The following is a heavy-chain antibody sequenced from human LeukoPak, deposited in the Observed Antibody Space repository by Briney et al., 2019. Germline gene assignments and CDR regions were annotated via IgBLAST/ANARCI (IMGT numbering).Heavy chain of an antibody. D-gene: IGHD1-7*01. CDR3: ARGVRGSTSWNSYYNYFYLDV. V-gene: IGHV4-34*01. CDR1: GGSFSGYY. J-gene: IGHJ6*03. CDR2: INHSGST. Sequence: SETLSLTCAVYGGSFSGYYWSWIRQPPGKGLEWIGEINHSGSTNYNPSLKSRVTISIDTSKNQFSLKLSSVTVADTAVYYCARGVRGSTSWNSYYNYFYLDVWGKGTTVTVSS.